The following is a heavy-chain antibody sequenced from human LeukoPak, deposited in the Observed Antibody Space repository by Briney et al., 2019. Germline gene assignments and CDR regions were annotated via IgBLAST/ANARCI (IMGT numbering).Heavy chain of an antibody. Sequence: ASVKVSCKASGYTFTSYYMHWVRQAPGQGLEWMGLINPSGGSTSYAQKFQGRVTMTRDTSTSTVYMELSSLRSEDTAVYYCARAEVRYYYYYYGMDVWGQGTTVTVSS. D-gene: IGHD4/OR15-4a*01. CDR1: GYTFTSYY. J-gene: IGHJ6*02. V-gene: IGHV1-46*01. CDR2: INPSGGST. CDR3: ARAEVRYYYYYYGMDV.